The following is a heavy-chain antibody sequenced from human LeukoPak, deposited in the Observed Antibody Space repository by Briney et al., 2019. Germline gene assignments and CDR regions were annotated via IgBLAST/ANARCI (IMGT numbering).Heavy chain of an antibody. D-gene: IGHD3-22*01. CDR3: ARAHEKTYYYDNSGLCLWFDP. Sequence: GGSLRLSCAASGFTFDDYGMSWVRQAPGKGLEWVSGINWNGGSTGYADSVKGRFTISRDNAKNSLYLQMNSLRAEDTALYYCARAHEKTYYYDNSGLCLWFDPRGQGTLVTVSS. J-gene: IGHJ5*02. CDR2: INWNGGST. CDR1: GFTFDDYG. V-gene: IGHV3-20*04.